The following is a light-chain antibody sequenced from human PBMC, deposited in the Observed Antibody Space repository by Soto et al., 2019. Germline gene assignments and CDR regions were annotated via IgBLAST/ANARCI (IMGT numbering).Light chain of an antibody. V-gene: IGKV3-20*01. CDR3: QQYGTSPAT. CDR1: QSVSSSY. Sequence: EIVLTQSPGTLSLSPGKRPTLSCRASQSVSSSYLAWYQQKPGQAPRLLIYGASSRATGIPDRFSGSGSGTDFTLTISRLEPEDFAMYYCQQYGTSPATFGQGTKVEIK. J-gene: IGKJ1*01. CDR2: GAS.